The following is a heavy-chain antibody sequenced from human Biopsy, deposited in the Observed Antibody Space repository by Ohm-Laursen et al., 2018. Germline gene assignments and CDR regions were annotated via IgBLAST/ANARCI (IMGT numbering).Heavy chain of an antibody. CDR1: GASMTGYF. Sequence: SQTLFLTCTVSGASMTGYFWTWVRQPAGKGLDWIGHIYTIGDTTYNPSLESRVTMSLDTSKNQFSLKMTSLTAADTAVYFCAREDEGLLRALDLWGQGTMVTVSS. V-gene: IGHV4-4*07. D-gene: IGHD3-3*01. J-gene: IGHJ3*01. CDR3: AREDEGLLRALDL. CDR2: IYTIGDT.